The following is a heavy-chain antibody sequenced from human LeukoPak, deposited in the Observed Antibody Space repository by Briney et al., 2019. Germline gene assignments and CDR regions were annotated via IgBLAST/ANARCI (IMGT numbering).Heavy chain of an antibody. D-gene: IGHD5-18*01. CDR3: ATVKGYSYGGYYYYYMDV. CDR2: FDPEDGET. CDR1: GYTLTELS. J-gene: IGHJ6*03. V-gene: IGHV1-24*01. Sequence: ASVTVSCTVSGYTLTELSMHWVRQAPGKGLEWMGGFDPEDGETIYAQKFQGRVTMTEDTSTDTAYMELSSLRSEDTAVYYCATVKGYSYGGYYYYYMDVWGKGTTVTVSS.